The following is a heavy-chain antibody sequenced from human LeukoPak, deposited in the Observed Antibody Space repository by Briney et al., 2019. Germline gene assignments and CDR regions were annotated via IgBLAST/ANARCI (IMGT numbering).Heavy chain of an antibody. Sequence: PSQTLSLTCTVSGGSISSGTYYWSWIRQPPGKGLEWIGYIYYSGSTNYNPSLKSRVTISVDTSKNQFSLKLSSVTAADTALYYCARAKITAADIDRPFDPWGQGTLVTVSS. D-gene: IGHD6-13*01. CDR1: GGSISSGTYY. J-gene: IGHJ5*02. CDR3: ARAKITAADIDRPFDP. V-gene: IGHV4-61*01. CDR2: IYYSGST.